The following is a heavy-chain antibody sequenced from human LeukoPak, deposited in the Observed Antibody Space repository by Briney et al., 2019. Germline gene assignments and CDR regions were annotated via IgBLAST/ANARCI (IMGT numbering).Heavy chain of an antibody. CDR3: ARERREQLLPPYTRLVTYFDY. J-gene: IGHJ4*02. CDR1: GGSFSGYY. V-gene: IGHV4-34*01. Sequence: SETLSLTCAVYGGSFSGYYWSWIRQPPGKGLEWIGSIYYSGSIYYNPSLKSRVTISVDTSKNQLSLKLRSVTAADTAVYYCARERREQLLPPYTRLVTYFDYWGQGTLVTVSS. D-gene: IGHD1-26*01. CDR2: IYYSGSI.